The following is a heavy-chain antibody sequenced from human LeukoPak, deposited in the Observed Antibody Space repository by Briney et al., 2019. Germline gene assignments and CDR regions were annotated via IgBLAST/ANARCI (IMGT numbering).Heavy chain of an antibody. V-gene: IGHV3-30*02. CDR1: GFTFSSYG. CDR2: IRYDGSNK. CDR3: AKADPVAAYFDY. Sequence: GGSLRLSCAASGFTFSSYGMHWVRQAPGKGLEWVAFIRYDGSNKYYADSVKGRFTISRDNSKNTLYLQMNSLRAEDTAVYYCAKADPVAAYFDYWGQGTLVTVSS. D-gene: IGHD6-19*01. J-gene: IGHJ4*02.